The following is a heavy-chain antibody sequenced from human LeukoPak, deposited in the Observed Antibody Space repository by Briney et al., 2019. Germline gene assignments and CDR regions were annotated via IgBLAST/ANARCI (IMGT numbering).Heavy chain of an antibody. D-gene: IGHD3-9*01. CDR1: GFTFSSYA. J-gene: IGHJ4*02. Sequence: GGSLRLSCAASGFTFSSYAMHWVRQAPGKGLEWVAVISYDGSNKYYADSVKGRFTISRDNSKNTLYLQMNSLRAEDTAVYYCAREGPYYDIPTVLVSPQFDYWGQGTLVTVSS. CDR2: ISYDGSNK. V-gene: IGHV3-30*04. CDR3: AREGPYYDIPTVLVSPQFDY.